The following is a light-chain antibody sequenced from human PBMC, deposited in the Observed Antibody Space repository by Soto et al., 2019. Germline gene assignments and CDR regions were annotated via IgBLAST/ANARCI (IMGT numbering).Light chain of an antibody. CDR3: QQYGSSHT. CDR2: GAS. CDR1: QSVSTTH. V-gene: IGKV3-20*01. Sequence: EIVLTQSPGTLSLSPGEGATLSCRASQSVSTTHLAWYQQKPGQAPRLLIFGASIRATGIPDRFSGSGSGTDFTLTIRRLEPEDCAVYYCQQYGSSHTFGQVTRLEIK. J-gene: IGKJ5*01.